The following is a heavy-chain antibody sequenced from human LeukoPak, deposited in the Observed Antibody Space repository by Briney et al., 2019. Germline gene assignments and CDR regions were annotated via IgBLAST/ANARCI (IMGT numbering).Heavy chain of an antibody. D-gene: IGHD2-2*01. CDR1: GFTFSSYS. Sequence: PGGSLRLSCAASGFTFSSYSMNWVRQAPGKGLEWVSSISSSSGYINYADSVKGRFTVSRDNAKNSLYLQMNSLRAEDTTVYYCARNSGYCSGTGCYVHYFDYWGQGTLVTVSS. J-gene: IGHJ4*02. CDR3: ARNSGYCSGTGCYVHYFDY. CDR2: ISSSSGYI. V-gene: IGHV3-21*01.